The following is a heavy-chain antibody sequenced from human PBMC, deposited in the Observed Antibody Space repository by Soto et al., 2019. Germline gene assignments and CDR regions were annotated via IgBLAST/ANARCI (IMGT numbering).Heavy chain of an antibody. Sequence: PSETLSLTCTVSGGSISSGDYYWSWIRQPPGKGLEWIGYIYYSGSTYYNPSLKSRVTISVDTSKNQFSLKLSSVTAADTAVYYCARGDYYDSSTDYWGQGTLVTVSS. CDR1: GGSISSGDYY. CDR3: ARGDYYDSSTDY. D-gene: IGHD3-22*01. V-gene: IGHV4-30-4*01. CDR2: IYYSGST. J-gene: IGHJ4*02.